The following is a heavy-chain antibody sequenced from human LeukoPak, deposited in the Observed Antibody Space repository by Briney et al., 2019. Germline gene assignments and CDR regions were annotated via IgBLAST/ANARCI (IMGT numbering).Heavy chain of an antibody. J-gene: IGHJ4*02. V-gene: IGHV3-48*04. Sequence: GGSLRLSCAASGFSFSGCAVHWVRQAPGKGLEWLSYISSSTNTIYYADSVKGRFTISRDNAKNSLYLQMNGLGAEDTAVYYCARELNGYGYYFFDYWGPGTLVTVSS. D-gene: IGHD3-16*01. CDR1: GFSFSGCA. CDR2: ISSSTNTI. CDR3: ARELNGYGYYFFDY.